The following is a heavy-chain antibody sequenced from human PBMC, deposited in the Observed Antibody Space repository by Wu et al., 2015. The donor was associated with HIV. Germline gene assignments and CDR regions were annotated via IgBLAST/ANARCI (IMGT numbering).Heavy chain of an antibody. CDR2: ISAYNGNT. D-gene: IGHD2-2*01. V-gene: IGHV1-18*01. Sequence: QVQLVQSGTEVKKSGASVKVSCKASGYTFTSYGISWVRQAPGQGLEWMGWISAYNGNTNYAQKLQGRVTMTTDTSTSTAYMELRSLRSDDTAVYYCARVYCSSTSCDWAFDIWGQGTMVTSLQ. CDR3: ARVYCSSTSCDWAFDI. CDR1: GYTFTSYG. J-gene: IGHJ3*02.